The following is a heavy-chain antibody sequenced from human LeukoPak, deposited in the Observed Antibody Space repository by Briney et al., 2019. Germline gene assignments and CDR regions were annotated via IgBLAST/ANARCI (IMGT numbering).Heavy chain of an antibody. CDR1: GFTFSSYA. Sequence: GGSLRLSCAASGFTFSSYAMSWVRQAPGKGLEWVSAISGSGGSTYYADSVKGRFTISRDNSKSTLYLQMNSLRAEDTAVYYCAKRSSYCSSTSCPFYGMDVWGQGTTVTVSS. D-gene: IGHD2-2*01. V-gene: IGHV3-23*01. CDR3: AKRSSYCSSTSCPFYGMDV. J-gene: IGHJ6*02. CDR2: ISGSGGST.